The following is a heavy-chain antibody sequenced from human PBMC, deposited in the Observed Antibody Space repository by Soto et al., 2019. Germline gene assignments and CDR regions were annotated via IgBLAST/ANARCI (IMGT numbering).Heavy chain of an antibody. D-gene: IGHD3-10*01. CDR2: ISNNGGRT. J-gene: IGHJ6*02. V-gene: IGHV3-64D*06. Sequence: EVQLVESGGGVVQPGGSQRLSCSASGFTFSSCAMHWVRQAPGKGLEYVSGISNNGGRTYYADSVKGRFTISRDNSKNTLYLQMSSLSAEDTGVYYCVKDRRGVAPPPLRGLDVWGQGTTLTVSS. CDR1: GFTFSSCA. CDR3: VKDRRGVAPPPLRGLDV.